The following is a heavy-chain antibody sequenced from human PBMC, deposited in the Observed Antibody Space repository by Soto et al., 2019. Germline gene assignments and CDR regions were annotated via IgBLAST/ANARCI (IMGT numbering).Heavy chain of an antibody. CDR3: AXDPKSGYWYYYYYGMDV. V-gene: IGHV3-30-3*01. CDR2: ISYDGSNK. J-gene: IGHJ6*02. CDR1: GLTFSSYA. D-gene: IGHD5-12*01. Sequence: PGGSLRLSCAASGLTFSSYAMHWVRQAPGKGLEWVAVISYDGSNKYYADSVKGRFTISRDNSKNTLYLQMNSLRAEDTAVYYCAXDPKSGYWYYYYYGMDVWGQGTTVTVSS.